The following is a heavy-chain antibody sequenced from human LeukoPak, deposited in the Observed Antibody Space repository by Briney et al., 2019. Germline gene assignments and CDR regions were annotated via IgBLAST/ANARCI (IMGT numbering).Heavy chain of an antibody. V-gene: IGHV3-64D*06. D-gene: IGHD3-10*01. Sequence: PGGSLRLSCSASGFTFSSYAMHWVRQAPGKGLEYVSAISSNGGSTYYADSAKGRFTISRDNSKNTLYLQMSSLRAEDTVVYYCVKDRAVRGVTAFDYWGQGTLVTVSS. CDR2: ISSNGGST. CDR3: VKDRAVRGVTAFDY. J-gene: IGHJ4*02. CDR1: GFTFSSYA.